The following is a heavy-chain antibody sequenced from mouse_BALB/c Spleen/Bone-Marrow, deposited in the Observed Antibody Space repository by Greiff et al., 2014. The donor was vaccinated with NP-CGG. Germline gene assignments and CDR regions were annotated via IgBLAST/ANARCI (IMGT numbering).Heavy chain of an antibody. V-gene: IGHV1-20*02. D-gene: IGHD2-4*01. CDR2: INPYNGDT. Sequence: VHVKQSGPELVKPGASVKISCKASGYSFTGYFMNWVMQSHGKSLEWIGRINPYNGDTFYNQKFKGKATLTVDKSSSTAHMELRSLASEDSAVYYCARSGDYVGFAYWGQGTLVTVSA. J-gene: IGHJ3*01. CDR3: ARSGDYVGFAY. CDR1: GYSFTGYF.